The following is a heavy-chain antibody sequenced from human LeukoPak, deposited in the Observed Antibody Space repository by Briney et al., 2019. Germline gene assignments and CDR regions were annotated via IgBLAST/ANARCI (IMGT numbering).Heavy chain of an antibody. CDR2: IYYSGST. Sequence: LPETLSLTCTVSGGSISSNSYYWGWIRQPPGKGLEWIGSIYYSGSTYYNPSLKNRLTISVDTSKNQFSLKLSSVTAADTAVYYCARLVNSGWPFDYWGQGTLVTVSS. V-gene: IGHV4-39*01. J-gene: IGHJ4*02. D-gene: IGHD6-19*01. CDR3: ARLVNSGWPFDY. CDR1: GGSISSNSYY.